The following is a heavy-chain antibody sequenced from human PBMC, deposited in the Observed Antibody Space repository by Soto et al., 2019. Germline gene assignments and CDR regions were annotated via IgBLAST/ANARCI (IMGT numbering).Heavy chain of an antibody. D-gene: IGHD5-18*01. CDR3: ARDPGDSYGHPFDY. Sequence: QVQLQESGPGLVKPSETLSLTCTVSGGSISSYYWSWIRQPPGKGLEWIGYIYYSGSTNYNPSLKSRVTISVDTSKNQFSLKLSSVTAADTAVYYCARDPGDSYGHPFDYWGQGTLVTVSS. CDR2: IYYSGST. J-gene: IGHJ4*02. V-gene: IGHV4-59*01. CDR1: GGSISSYY.